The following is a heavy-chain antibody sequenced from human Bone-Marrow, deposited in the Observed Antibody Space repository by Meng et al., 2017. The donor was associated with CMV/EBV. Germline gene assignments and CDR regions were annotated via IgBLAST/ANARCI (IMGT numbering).Heavy chain of an antibody. J-gene: IGHJ6*02. CDR1: GFTFSSYA. CDR3: AKGSGYYRGGNVMDV. CDR2: ISYDGSNK. D-gene: IGHD3-3*01. Sequence: GESLKISCAASGFTFSSYAMHWVRQAPGKGLEWVAVISYDGSNKYYADSVKGRFTISRDNSKNTLYLQMNSLRAEDTAVYYCAKGSGYYRGGNVMDVWDQGTTVTVSS. V-gene: IGHV3-30-3*01.